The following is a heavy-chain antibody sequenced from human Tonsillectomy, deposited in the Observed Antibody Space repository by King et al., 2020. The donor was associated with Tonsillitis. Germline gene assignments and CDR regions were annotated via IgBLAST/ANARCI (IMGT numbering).Heavy chain of an antibody. D-gene: IGHD5-12*01. Sequence: VQLQESGPGLVKPSETLSLTCTVSGGSINSYYWSWIRQPPGKGLEWIGYIHYSGSTDYNPSLKSRVTISVDTSKNQFSLELGSVTAAETAVYYCARGSSGYSGYDAFDFWGQGTLVTVSS. CDR3: ARGSSGYSGYDAFDF. J-gene: IGHJ4*02. CDR2: IHYSGST. V-gene: IGHV4-59*01. CDR1: GGSINSYY.